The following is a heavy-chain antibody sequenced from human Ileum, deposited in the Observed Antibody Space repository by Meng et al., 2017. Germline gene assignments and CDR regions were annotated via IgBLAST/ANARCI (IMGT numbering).Heavy chain of an antibody. J-gene: IGHJ5*02. CDR3: AASLDGNRFDP. V-gene: IGHV4-4*02. Sequence: QVQLQESGPGLGEPAGTLARTCAVSGDSVTSSYWWSWVRQPPGKGLEWIGESSDSGTTNYSPSLKSRITMSLDKSKNHFSLRLTSVSAADTAVYYCAASLDGNRFDPWGQGTLVTVSS. CDR2: SSDSGTT. CDR1: GDSVTSSYW. D-gene: IGHD1-26*01.